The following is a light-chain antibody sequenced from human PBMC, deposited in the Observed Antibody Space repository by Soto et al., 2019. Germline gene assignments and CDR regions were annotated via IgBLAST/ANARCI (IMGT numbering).Light chain of an antibody. J-gene: IGKJ1*01. CDR2: GAS. Sequence: PGESATLSCRASQTVSITYLTWYQQKPGQAPRLLIFGASKRATGIPDRCSGSGSGRDFTLTISGLEPEDVAVYDCQQYGSSPRTFGQGTKVDIK. CDR1: QTVSITY. CDR3: QQYGSSPRT. V-gene: IGKV3-20*01.